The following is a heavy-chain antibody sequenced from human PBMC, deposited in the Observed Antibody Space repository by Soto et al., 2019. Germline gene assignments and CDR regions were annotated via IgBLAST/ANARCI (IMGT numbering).Heavy chain of an antibody. V-gene: IGHV3-7*01. Sequence: GGSLRLSCAASGFTFSSYWMSWVRQAPGKGLEWVANIKQDGSEKYYVDSGKGRFTISRDNAKNSLYLQMNSLRAEDTAVYYCAREAYYDFWSGYSDQAYYYYYYMDVWGKGTTVTVSS. CDR2: IKQDGSEK. CDR1: GFTFSSYW. CDR3: AREAYYDFWSGYSDQAYYYYYYMDV. J-gene: IGHJ6*03. D-gene: IGHD3-3*01.